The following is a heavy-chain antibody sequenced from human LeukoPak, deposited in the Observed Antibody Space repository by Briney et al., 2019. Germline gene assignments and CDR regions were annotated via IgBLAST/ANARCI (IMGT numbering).Heavy chain of an antibody. Sequence: ASVKVSCKASRYTFTSYAMNWVRQAPGQGLEWMGWINTNTGNPTYVQGFTGRFVFSLDTSVSTAYLQISSLKAEDTAVYYCARDRRTYYYDSSGYYWSESDAFDIWGQGTMVTVSS. J-gene: IGHJ3*02. CDR2: INTNTGNP. CDR1: RYTFTSYA. D-gene: IGHD3-22*01. CDR3: ARDRRTYYYDSSGYYWSESDAFDI. V-gene: IGHV7-4-1*02.